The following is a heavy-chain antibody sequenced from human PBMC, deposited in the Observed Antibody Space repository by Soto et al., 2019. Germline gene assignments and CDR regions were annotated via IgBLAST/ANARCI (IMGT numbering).Heavy chain of an antibody. CDR2: IIPIFGTA. CDR3: AQGCSSTSCYGGDSYYYYGMDV. D-gene: IGHD2-2*01. CDR1: GGTFSSYA. Sequence: SVKVSFKASGGTFSSYAISWVRQAPGQGLEWMGGIIPIFGTANYAQKFQGRVTITADESTSTAYMELSSLRSEDTAVYYCAQGCSSTSCYGGDSYYYYGMDVWGQGTTVTVSS. J-gene: IGHJ6*02. V-gene: IGHV1-69*13.